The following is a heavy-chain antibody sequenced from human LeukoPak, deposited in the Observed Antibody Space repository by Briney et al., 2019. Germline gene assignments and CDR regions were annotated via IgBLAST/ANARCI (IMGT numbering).Heavy chain of an antibody. D-gene: IGHD3-22*01. CDR3: ARVGYYESSGYYEY. V-gene: IGHV1-2*06. CDR1: GYTLTDYY. CDR2: INPNSGGT. J-gene: IGHJ4*02. Sequence: VASVKVSCKASGYTLTDYYMHWVRQATGQGLEWMGRINPNSGGTNYAQKFQGRVTMTRDTSISTVYMELSRLRSDDTAVYYCARVGYYESSGYYEYWGQGTLVTVSS.